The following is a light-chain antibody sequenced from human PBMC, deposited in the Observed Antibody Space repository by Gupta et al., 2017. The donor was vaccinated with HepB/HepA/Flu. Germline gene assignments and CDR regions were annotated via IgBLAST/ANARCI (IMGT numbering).Light chain of an antibody. CDR2: EVN. J-gene: IGLJ2*01. CDR3: SSYAGSNNLV. V-gene: IGLV2-8*01. CDR1: SSDVGAYNY. Sequence: QSALTQPPSASGSPGQSVTISCTGTSSDVGAYNYVTWYQQHPGKAPKLMIYEVNKRPSGVPDRVSGSKSGNTASLTVSGLQAEDEADYDCSSYAGSNNLVFGGGTKLTVL.